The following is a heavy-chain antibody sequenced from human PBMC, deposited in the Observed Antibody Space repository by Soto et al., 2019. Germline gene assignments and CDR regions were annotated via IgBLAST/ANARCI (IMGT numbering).Heavy chain of an antibody. CDR1: GFIFEDFA. V-gene: IGHV3-9*01. CDR3: ANDVDRWGELWGYFQT. Sequence: EVQLVESGGGLEQPGRSLRLSCTVSGFIFEDFAMHWVRQAPGQGLEWGASINWNGVNKGYAESVLGRFTISRDNAKKCLYLDMKYRIPVDTALYFCANDVDRWGELWGYFQTWGQGTLVPVSS. J-gene: IGHJ1*01. CDR2: INWNGVNK. D-gene: IGHD3-16*01.